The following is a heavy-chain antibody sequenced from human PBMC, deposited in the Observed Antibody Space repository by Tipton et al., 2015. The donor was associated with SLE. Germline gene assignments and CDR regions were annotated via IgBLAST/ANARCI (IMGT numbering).Heavy chain of an antibody. Sequence: GLVKPSETLSLTCTVSGGSISSYYWSWIRQPPGKGLEWIGYIYYSGSTNYNPSLKSRVTISVDTSKNRLSLQVISVTAADTAVYYCATEGDGSANFYFYGIHDWGQGATVTVSS. CDR1: GGSISSYY. J-gene: IGHJ6*02. D-gene: IGHD5-24*01. CDR3: ATEGDGSANFYFYGIHD. CDR2: IYYSGST. V-gene: IGHV4-59*12.